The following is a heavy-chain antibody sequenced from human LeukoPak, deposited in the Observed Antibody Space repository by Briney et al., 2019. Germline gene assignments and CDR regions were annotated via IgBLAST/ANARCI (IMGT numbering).Heavy chain of an antibody. J-gene: IGHJ4*02. D-gene: IGHD5-18*01. Sequence: GGSLRLSCAASGFTFSSYAMSWVRQAPGKGLEWVGRIKSKTDGGTTDYAAPVKGRFTISRDDSKNTLYLQMNSLKTEDTAVYYCTTDGWIQLWFFDYWGQGTLVTVSS. CDR1: GFTFSSYA. CDR3: TTDGWIQLWFFDY. V-gene: IGHV3-15*01. CDR2: IKSKTDGGTT.